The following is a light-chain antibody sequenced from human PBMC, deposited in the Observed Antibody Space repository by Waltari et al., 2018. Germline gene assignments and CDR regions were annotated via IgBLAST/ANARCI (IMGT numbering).Light chain of an antibody. Sequence: EIVLTQSPGTLSLSPGETATLSCRASQSVRGTLAWYQQKPGQAPRLLIYGASSRATDIPDRFSGSGSGTDFSLTISRLEPEDFAVYYCQHYVRLPVTFGQGTRVEIK. CDR2: GAS. CDR1: QSVRGT. CDR3: QHYVRLPVT. J-gene: IGKJ1*01. V-gene: IGKV3-20*01.